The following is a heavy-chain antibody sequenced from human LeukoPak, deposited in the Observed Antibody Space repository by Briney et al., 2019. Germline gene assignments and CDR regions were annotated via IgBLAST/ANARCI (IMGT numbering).Heavy chain of an antibody. CDR3: ARVQLEGKQWLPLDY. V-gene: IGHV3-11*01. J-gene: IGHJ4*02. CDR2: ISSSGSTI. Sequence: PGGSLRLSCAVSGFTFSDYYMSWIRQAPGKGLEWVSYISSSGSTIYYADSVKGRFTISRDNAKNSLYLQMNSLRAEDTAVYYCARVQLEGKQWLPLDYWGQGTLVTVSS. D-gene: IGHD6-19*01. CDR1: GFTFSDYY.